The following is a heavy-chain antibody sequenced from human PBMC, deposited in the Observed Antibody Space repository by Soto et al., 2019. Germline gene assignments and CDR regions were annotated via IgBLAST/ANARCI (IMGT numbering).Heavy chain of an antibody. CDR3: ARDKLPELAAGSLGDYYGMDV. V-gene: IGHV1-2*04. D-gene: IGHD6-13*01. J-gene: IGHJ6*02. Sequence: ASVKVSCKASGYTFTGYYMHWVRQAPGQGLEWMGWINPNSGGTNYAQKFQGWVTMTRDTSISTAYMELSRLRSDDTAVYYCARDKLPELAAGSLGDYYGMDVRGQRTTVTVSS. CDR2: INPNSGGT. CDR1: GYTFTGYY.